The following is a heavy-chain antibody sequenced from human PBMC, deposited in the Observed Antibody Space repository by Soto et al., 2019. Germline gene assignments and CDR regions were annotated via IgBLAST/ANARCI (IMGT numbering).Heavy chain of an antibody. CDR3: AREGEMPYYYYGLDV. CDR1: GYTFTTYG. CDR2: ISGYKGHT. J-gene: IGHJ6*02. D-gene: IGHD3-16*01. V-gene: IGHV1-18*01. Sequence: QVQLVQSGAEVRKPGASVKVSCKASGYTFTTYGISWVRQAPVQGLEGMGWISGYKGHTKYAHKFQGIVTMTTDTSTSTVYMDLRSLRSDDTAVYYCAREGEMPYYYYGLDVWGQGTTVTVSS.